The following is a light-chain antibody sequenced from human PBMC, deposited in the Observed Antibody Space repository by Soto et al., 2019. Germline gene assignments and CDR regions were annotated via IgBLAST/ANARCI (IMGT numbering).Light chain of an antibody. Sequence: DIQRTQSPSNLSGSVGDRVTITCRASQTISSWLAWYQQRPGKAPKLLIYKASTLKSGVPSRFSGSGSGTEFTLTISSLQPDDFATYYCKHYNSYSEAVGQGTQVENK. V-gene: IGKV1-5*03. J-gene: IGKJ1*01. CDR1: QTISSW. CDR2: KAS. CDR3: KHYNSYSEA.